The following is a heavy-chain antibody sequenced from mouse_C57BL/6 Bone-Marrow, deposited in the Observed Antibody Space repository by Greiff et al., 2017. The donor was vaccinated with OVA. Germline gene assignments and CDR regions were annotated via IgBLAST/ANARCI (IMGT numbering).Heavy chain of an antibody. D-gene: IGHD1-1*01. J-gene: IGHJ2*01. CDR1: GYAFSSSW. CDR2: IYPGDGDT. V-gene: IGHV1-82*01. CDR3: ARSLQFITTVVAFDY. Sequence: VQLQESGPELVKPGASVKISCKASGYAFSSSWMNWVKQRPGKGLEWIGRIYPGDGDTNYNGKFKGKATLTADKSSSTAYMQLSSLTSEDSAVYFCARSLQFITTVVAFDYWGQGTTLTVSS.